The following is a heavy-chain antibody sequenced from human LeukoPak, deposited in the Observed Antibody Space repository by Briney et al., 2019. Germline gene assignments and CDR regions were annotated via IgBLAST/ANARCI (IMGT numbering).Heavy chain of an antibody. CDR3: ARTTEAHSWRTRYYDYYMDV. J-gene: IGHJ6*03. CDR2: IYYSGST. CDR1: SDSISGYY. D-gene: IGHD6-13*01. V-gene: IGHV4-59*01. Sequence: SETLSLTCSVSSDSISGYYWSWIRQPPGKGLEWIGYIYYSGSTNYNPSLKSRVTISVDTSKNQFSLTLSSVTAADTAVYYCARTTEAHSWRTRYYDYYMDVWGKGTTVTVSS.